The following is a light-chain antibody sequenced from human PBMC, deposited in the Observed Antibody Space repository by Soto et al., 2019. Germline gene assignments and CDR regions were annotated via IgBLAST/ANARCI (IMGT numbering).Light chain of an antibody. CDR2: DAS. CDR1: QTISIW. V-gene: IGKV1-5*01. J-gene: IGKJ1*01. CDR3: QQYSSYWT. Sequence: IQLYPSPSTLSGSVGYSGTIPFRASQTISIWLAWYQQKPGKDPKFLIYDASNLESGVPSRFSGSGSGTEFTLTISSLQPDDFATYYCQQYSSYWTFGQGTKVDIK.